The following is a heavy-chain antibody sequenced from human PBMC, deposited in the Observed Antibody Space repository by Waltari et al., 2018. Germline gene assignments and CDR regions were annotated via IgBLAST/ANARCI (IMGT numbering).Heavy chain of an antibody. J-gene: IGHJ4*02. D-gene: IGHD5-18*01. CDR2: IIPIFGKA. CDR1: GGTFRSDA. Sequence: VQLVQSGAEVKKRGSSVKVSCKASGGTFRSDATSWVRQAPGQGLEWMGGIIPIFGKANDAQKFQGRVPITADESMSTAYMELSSLRSEDTAVYYCARIYSYGNYFDYWGQGTLVTVSS. CDR3: ARIYSYGNYFDY. V-gene: IGHV1-69*01.